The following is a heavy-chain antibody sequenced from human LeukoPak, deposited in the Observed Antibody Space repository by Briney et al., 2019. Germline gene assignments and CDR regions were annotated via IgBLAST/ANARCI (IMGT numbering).Heavy chain of an antibody. CDR2: IIPIFAIA. Sequence: SVKVSCKASGDTFSSYGINWVRQAPGQGLEWMGRIIPIFAIANYAQKFQGRVTITADKSTSTAYMELSSLRSEDTAVYYCAREPEAAATTGWFDPWGQGTLVTVSS. V-gene: IGHV1-69*04. D-gene: IGHD6-13*01. CDR3: AREPEAAATTGWFDP. J-gene: IGHJ5*02. CDR1: GDTFSSYG.